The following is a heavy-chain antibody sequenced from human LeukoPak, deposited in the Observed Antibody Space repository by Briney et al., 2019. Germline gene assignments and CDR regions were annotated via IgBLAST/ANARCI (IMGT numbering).Heavy chain of an antibody. J-gene: IGHJ4*02. Sequence: GGSLRLSCAASGFTFDDYAMHWVRQAPGKGLEWVSLISWDGGSTYYADSVKGRFTISRDNSKNSLYLQMNSLRAEDTAVYYCARAIAAAEYYFDYWGQGTLVTVSS. V-gene: IGHV3-43D*03. CDR2: ISWDGGST. D-gene: IGHD6-13*01. CDR3: ARAIAAAEYYFDY. CDR1: GFTFDDYA.